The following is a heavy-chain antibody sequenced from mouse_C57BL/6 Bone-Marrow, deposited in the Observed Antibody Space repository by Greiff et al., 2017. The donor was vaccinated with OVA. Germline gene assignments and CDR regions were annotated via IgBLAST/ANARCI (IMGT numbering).Heavy chain of an antibody. CDR3: ARLIYYGNYWYFDV. CDR1: GYSFTSYY. Sequence: QVQLQQSGPELVKPGASVKISCKASGYSFTSYYIHWVKQRPGQGLEWIGWIYPGSGNTKYNEKFKGKATLTADTSSSTAYMQLSSLTSEDSAVYYCARLIYYGNYWYFDVWGTGTTVTVSS. J-gene: IGHJ1*03. V-gene: IGHV1-66*01. CDR2: IYPGSGNT. D-gene: IGHD2-1*01.